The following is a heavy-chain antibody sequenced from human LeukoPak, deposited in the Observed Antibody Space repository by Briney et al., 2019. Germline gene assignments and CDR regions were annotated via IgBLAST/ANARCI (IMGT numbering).Heavy chain of an antibody. D-gene: IGHD1-26*01. V-gene: IGHV3-9*01. Sequence: GGSLRLSCAASGFTFDDYAMHWVRQAPGKGLEWVSGISWNSGSIGYADSVKGRFTISRDNAKNSLYLQMNSLRAEDTALYYCAKAWGSESYQIDYWGQGTLVTVSS. J-gene: IGHJ4*02. CDR2: ISWNSGSI. CDR3: AKAWGSESYQIDY. CDR1: GFTFDDYA.